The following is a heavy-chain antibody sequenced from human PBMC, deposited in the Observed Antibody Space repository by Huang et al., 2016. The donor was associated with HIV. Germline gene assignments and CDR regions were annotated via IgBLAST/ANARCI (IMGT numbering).Heavy chain of an antibody. CDR1: GGSISGSRYY. D-gene: IGHD6-19*01. CDR3: ARGQSGPSQWLASLGNYYYYMDV. V-gene: IGHV4-39*01. CDR2: IYYSGAS. Sequence: QLQLQESGPGPVKPSATLSLTCSVSGGSISGSRYYGGWIRQPPGKGLEWIGSIYYSGASNYIPSRKGRVTISVDTSKNQFSLKLRSVTAADTAVYYCARGQSGPSQWLASLGNYYYYMDVWGKGTTVTVSS. J-gene: IGHJ6*03.